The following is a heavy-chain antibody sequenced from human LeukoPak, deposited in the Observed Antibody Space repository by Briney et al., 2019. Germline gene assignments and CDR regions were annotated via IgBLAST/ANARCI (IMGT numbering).Heavy chain of an antibody. Sequence: GGSLRLSCAASGFTFSSYAMHWVRQAPGKGLEWVAVISYDGSNKYYADSVKGRFTISRDNSKNTLYLQMNSLRAEDTAVYYCARGPPKGAFDIWGQGTMVTVSS. CDR2: ISYDGSNK. CDR1: GFTFSSYA. V-gene: IGHV3-30-3*01. J-gene: IGHJ3*02. CDR3: ARGPPKGAFDI.